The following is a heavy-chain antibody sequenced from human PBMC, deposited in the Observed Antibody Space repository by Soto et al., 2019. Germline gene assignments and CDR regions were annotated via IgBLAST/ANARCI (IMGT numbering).Heavy chain of an antibody. Sequence: GGSLRLSCAASGFTFSTYIMNWVRQAPGKGLEWVSYISSSSSTIYFADSVKGRFTISRDNSKNTLYLQMNSLRAEDTAVYYCAHFDWFIDYWGQGTLVTVSS. CDR3: AHFDWFIDY. J-gene: IGHJ4*02. CDR2: ISSSSSTI. V-gene: IGHV3-48*01. D-gene: IGHD3-9*01. CDR1: GFTFSTYI.